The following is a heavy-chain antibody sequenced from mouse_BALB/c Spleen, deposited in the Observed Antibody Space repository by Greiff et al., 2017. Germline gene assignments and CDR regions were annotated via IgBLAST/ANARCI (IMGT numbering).Heavy chain of an antibody. D-gene: IGHD1-1*01. J-gene: IGHJ2*01. CDR2: IDPSDSYT. V-gene: IGHV1-69*02. CDR3: TRRGNYYGSYYFDY. CDR1: GYTFTSYW. Sequence: QVQLQQPGAELVKPGASVKLSCKASGYTFTSYWMHWVKQRPGQGLEWIGEIDPSDSYTNYNQKFKGKATLTVDKSSSTAYMQLSSLTSEDSAVYYCTRRGNYYGSYYFDYWGQGTTLTVSS.